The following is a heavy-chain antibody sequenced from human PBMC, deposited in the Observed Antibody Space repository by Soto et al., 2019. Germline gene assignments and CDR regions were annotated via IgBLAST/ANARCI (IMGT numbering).Heavy chain of an antibody. CDR1: GYTFTSYG. CDR2: ISAYNGNT. J-gene: IGHJ6*02. CDR3: ASWSFYGSGNHYYYGMDV. V-gene: IGHV1-18*01. D-gene: IGHD3-10*01. Sequence: ASVKVSCKASGYTFTSYGISWVRQAPGQGLEWMGWISAYNGNTNYAQKLQGRVTMTTDTSTSTAYMELRSLRSDDTAVYYCASWSFYGSGNHYYYGMDVWGQGTTVTVSS.